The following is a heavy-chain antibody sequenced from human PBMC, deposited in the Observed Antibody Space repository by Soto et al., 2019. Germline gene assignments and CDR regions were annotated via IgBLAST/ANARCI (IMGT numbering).Heavy chain of an antibody. CDR2: INHSGRT. CDR1: GGSVSGYY. Sequence: PSETLSLTCAVYGGSVSGYYWSWSRQPPGKGLEWIGEINHSGRTNYNPSLKTRVIISVDTSKNQFSLKLGSVTAADTAVYYCARGGPDSSSYGMDVWGQGTTVT. D-gene: IGHD6-13*01. V-gene: IGHV4-34*01. J-gene: IGHJ6*02. CDR3: ARGGPDSSSYGMDV.